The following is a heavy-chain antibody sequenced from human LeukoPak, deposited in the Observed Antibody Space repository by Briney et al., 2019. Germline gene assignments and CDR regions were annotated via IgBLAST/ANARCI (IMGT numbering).Heavy chain of an antibody. J-gene: IGHJ4*02. CDR3: ARTSPSLYDFWSGYSYYFDY. CDR2: IIPILGIA. D-gene: IGHD3-3*01. CDR1: GGTFSSYA. V-gene: IGHV1-69*04. Sequence: ASVKVSCKASGGTFSSYAISWVRQAPGQGLEWMGRIIPILGIANYAQKFQGRVTITADKSTSTAYMELSSLRSEDTAVYYCARTSPSLYDFWSGYSYYFDYWGQGTLVTVSS.